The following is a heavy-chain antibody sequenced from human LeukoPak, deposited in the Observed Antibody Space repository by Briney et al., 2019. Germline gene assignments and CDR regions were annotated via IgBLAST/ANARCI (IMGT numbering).Heavy chain of an antibody. CDR2: INPSGGGT. D-gene: IGHD5-18*01. J-gene: IGHJ4*02. V-gene: IGHV1-46*01. CDR1: GYTFTDYY. CDR3: AREIGPRQLHLWGSAFDY. Sequence: ASVKVSCKASGYTFTDYYMHWVRQAPGQGLEWMGIINPSGGGTSYAQKFQGRLTMTRDTSTTTVYMELSSLRSEDTAMYYCAREIGPRQLHLWGSAFDYWGQGTLVTVSS.